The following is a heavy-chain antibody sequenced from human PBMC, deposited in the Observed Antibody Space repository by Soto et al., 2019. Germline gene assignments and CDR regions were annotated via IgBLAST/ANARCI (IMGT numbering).Heavy chain of an antibody. CDR3: VKERYGQLWLEDYGMDV. V-gene: IGHV3-30*18. Sequence: QVQLVESGGGVVQPGRSLRLSCAASAFTFSSYRIHWVRQAPGKGLDWVAVMSYDASDKYYADSVKCRFTISRDNSKNTLYLQMNSLRAEDTAVYYCVKERYGQLWLEDYGMDVWGQGTTVTVSS. J-gene: IGHJ6*02. CDR1: AFTFSSYR. D-gene: IGHD5-18*01. CDR2: MSYDASDK.